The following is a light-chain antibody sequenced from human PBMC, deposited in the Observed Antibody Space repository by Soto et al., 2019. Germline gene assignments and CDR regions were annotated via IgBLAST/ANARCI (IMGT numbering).Light chain of an antibody. Sequence: QSALTQPASVSGSPGQSIAISCTGTSNDVGAYDFVSWYQQHPDKAPKLLIYEVSNRPSGVSDRFSGSKSVNTATLTISGLQAEDEADYYCSSHTTSNTRVFGTGTKLTVL. J-gene: IGLJ1*01. CDR2: EVS. CDR1: SNDVGAYDF. V-gene: IGLV2-14*03. CDR3: SSHTTSNTRV.